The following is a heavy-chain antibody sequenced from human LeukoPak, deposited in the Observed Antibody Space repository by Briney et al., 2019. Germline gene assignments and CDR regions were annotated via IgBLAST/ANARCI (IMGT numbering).Heavy chain of an antibody. V-gene: IGHV3-48*03. CDR3: ARGPLHVVVPAATWFDP. CDR2: ISSSGSTI. D-gene: IGHD2-2*01. CDR1: GFTFSTYE. J-gene: IGHJ5*02. Sequence: GGSLRPSCAASGFTFSTYEMNWVRQAPGKGLEWVSYISSSGSTIYYADSVKGRFTISRDNAKNSLYLQMNSLRAEDTAVHYCARGPLHVVVPAATWFDPWGQGILVTVSS.